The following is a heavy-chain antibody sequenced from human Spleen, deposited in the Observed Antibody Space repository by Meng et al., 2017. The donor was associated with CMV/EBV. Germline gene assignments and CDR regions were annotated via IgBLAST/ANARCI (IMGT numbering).Heavy chain of an antibody. CDR3: ARVVYNFPYYFDY. Sequence: SETLSLTCSVSGASMTSYYWNWIRQPPGKGLEWIGYIDYSGKTNYSPSLRSRATASVDTSKNQFSLQLSSVTAADTALYYCARVVYNFPYYFDYWGQGTLVTVSS. J-gene: IGHJ4*02. D-gene: IGHD5-24*01. CDR2: IDYSGKT. CDR1: GASMTSYY. V-gene: IGHV4-59*01.